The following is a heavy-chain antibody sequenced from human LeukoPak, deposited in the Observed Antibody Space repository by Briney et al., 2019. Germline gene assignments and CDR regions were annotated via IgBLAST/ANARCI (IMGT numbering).Heavy chain of an antibody. CDR2: INTDGGST. Sequence: GGSLRLSCAASGFTFSTYWMHWVRQTPGKGLVWVSRINTDGGSTTYADSVKGRFTISRGNAKNTLYLQMNSLRAEDTAVYYCARSPLRLRFLEGNYYYMDVWGKGTTVTVSS. J-gene: IGHJ6*03. D-gene: IGHD3-3*01. CDR3: ARSPLRLRFLEGNYYYMDV. CDR1: GFTFSTYW. V-gene: IGHV3-74*01.